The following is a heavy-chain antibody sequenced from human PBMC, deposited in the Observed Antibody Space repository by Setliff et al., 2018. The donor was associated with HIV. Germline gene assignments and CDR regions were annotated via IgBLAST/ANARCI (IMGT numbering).Heavy chain of an antibody. J-gene: IGHJ5*01. Sequence: GESLKISCRGFGYNFNNYWIDWVRQMPGKGLEWMGTIYPSDSDTKCNPSFQGHVSISADRSIGTTYLQWSSLRASDTAMYYCAKAGGDSWGQGTLVTVSS. D-gene: IGHD3-10*01. CDR2: IYPSDSDT. CDR1: GYNFNNYW. CDR3: AKAGGDS. V-gene: IGHV5-51*01.